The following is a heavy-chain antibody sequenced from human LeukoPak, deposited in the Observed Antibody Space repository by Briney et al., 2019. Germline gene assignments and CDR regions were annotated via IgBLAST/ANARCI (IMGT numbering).Heavy chain of an antibody. V-gene: IGHV3-53*04. D-gene: IGHD2-2*01. J-gene: IGHJ4*02. Sequence: PGGSLILSCAASGFTVSSNYMRWVRQAPGKGLEWVSVIYNGFNTYYVDSVKGRFTISRHNSKNTLYLQMNSLRPEDTAVYYCARLFQLLSPGKGGFDYWGQGTLVTVSS. CDR3: ARLFQLLSPGKGGFDY. CDR1: GFTVSSNY. CDR2: IYNGFNT.